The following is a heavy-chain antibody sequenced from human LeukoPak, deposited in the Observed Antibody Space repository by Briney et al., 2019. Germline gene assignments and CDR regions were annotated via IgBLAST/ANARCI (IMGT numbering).Heavy chain of an antibody. CDR1: GFTFSSYS. V-gene: IGHV3-21*01. CDR2: ISSSSSYI. D-gene: IGHD5-18*01. J-gene: IGHJ4*02. CDR3: ARFTPTAMVTADY. Sequence: GGSLRLSCGASGFTFSSYSMNWVRQAPGKGLEWVSSISSSSSYIYYADSVKGRFTISRDNAKNSLYLQMNSLRAEDTAVYYCARFTPTAMVTADYWGQGTLVTVSS.